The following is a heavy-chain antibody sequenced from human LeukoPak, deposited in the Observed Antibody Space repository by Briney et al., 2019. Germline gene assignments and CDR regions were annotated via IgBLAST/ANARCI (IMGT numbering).Heavy chain of an antibody. CDR1: GFTFSSYG. Sequence: PGRSLRLSCAASGFTFSSYGMHWVRQAPGKGLEWVAVISYDGSNKYYADSVKGRFTISRDNSKNTLYLQMNSLRAEDTALYYCANEVRPNDYWGQGTLVTVSS. CDR2: ISYDGSNK. CDR3: ANEVRPNDY. J-gene: IGHJ4*02. V-gene: IGHV3-30*18. D-gene: IGHD1-1*01.